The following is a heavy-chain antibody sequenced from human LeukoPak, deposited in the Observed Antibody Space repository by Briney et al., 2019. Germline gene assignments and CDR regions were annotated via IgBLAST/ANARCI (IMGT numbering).Heavy chain of an antibody. J-gene: IGHJ4*02. CDR3: ARGGCSSTSCFYYFDY. Sequence: SETLSLTCAAYGGSFSGYYWSWIRQPPGKGLEWIGEINHSGSTNYNPSLKSRVTISVDTSKNQFPLKLSSVTAADTAVYYCARGGCSSTSCFYYFDYWGQGTLVTVSS. V-gene: IGHV4-34*01. D-gene: IGHD2-2*01. CDR2: INHSGST. CDR1: GGSFSGYY.